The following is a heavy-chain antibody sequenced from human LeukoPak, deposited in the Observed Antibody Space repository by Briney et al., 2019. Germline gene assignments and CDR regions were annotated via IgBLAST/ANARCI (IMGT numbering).Heavy chain of an antibody. V-gene: IGHV1-2*02. CDR1: GYTFTGYY. CDR2: INPNSGGT. Sequence: ASVKVSCKASGYTFTGYYMHWVRQAPGQGPEWMGWINPNSGGTNYAQKFQGRVTMTRDTSISTAYMELSRLRSDDTAVYYCARVSAYSSGWYTVDYWGQGTLVTVSS. D-gene: IGHD6-19*01. CDR3: ARVSAYSSGWYTVDY. J-gene: IGHJ4*02.